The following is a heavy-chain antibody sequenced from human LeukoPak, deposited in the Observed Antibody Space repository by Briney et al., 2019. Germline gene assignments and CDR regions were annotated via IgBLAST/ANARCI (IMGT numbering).Heavy chain of an antibody. CDR1: GGTFSSYA. Sequence: SVKVSCKASGGTFSSYAISWVRQAPGQGLEWMGRIIPILGIANYVQKFQGRVTITADKSTSTAYMELSSLRSEDTAVYYCAREYYYDSPHAFDIWGQGTMVTVSS. CDR3: AREYYYDSPHAFDI. CDR2: IIPILGIA. J-gene: IGHJ3*02. D-gene: IGHD3-22*01. V-gene: IGHV1-69*04.